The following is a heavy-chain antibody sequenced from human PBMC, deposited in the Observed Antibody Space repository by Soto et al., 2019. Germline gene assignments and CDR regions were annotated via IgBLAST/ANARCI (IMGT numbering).Heavy chain of an antibody. V-gene: IGHV3-23*01. CDR2: ISGSGGST. D-gene: IGHD2-2*01. J-gene: IGHJ6*02. Sequence: GGSLRLSCAASGFTFSSYAMSWVRQAPGKGLEWVSAISGSGGSTYYADSVKGRFTISRDNSKNTLYLQMNSLRAEETAVYYCAKVGSWVVPVADFYYYYYGMDVWGQVNTVTVSS. CDR3: AKVGSWVVPVADFYYYYYGMDV. CDR1: GFTFSSYA.